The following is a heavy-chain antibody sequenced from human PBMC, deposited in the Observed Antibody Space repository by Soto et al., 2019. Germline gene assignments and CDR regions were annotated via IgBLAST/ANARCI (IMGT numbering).Heavy chain of an antibody. J-gene: IGHJ6*02. CDR2: ISAYNGNT. V-gene: IGHV1-18*01. Sequence: ASVKVSCKASGYTFTSYGISWVRQAPGQGLEWMGWISAYNGNTNYAQKLQGRVTMTTDTSTSTAYMELRSLRSDDTAVYYCAREVAAAGPYYYYGMDVWGQGTKVTVYS. CDR3: AREVAAAGPYYYYGMDV. D-gene: IGHD6-13*01. CDR1: GYTFTSYG.